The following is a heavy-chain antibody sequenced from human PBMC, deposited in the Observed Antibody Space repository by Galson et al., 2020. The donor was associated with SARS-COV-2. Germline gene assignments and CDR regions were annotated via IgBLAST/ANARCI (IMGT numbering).Heavy chain of an antibody. CDR3: AKDGVYYYDSSAPI. CDR2: IRYDGSNK. J-gene: IGHJ3*02. V-gene: IGHV3-30*02. D-gene: IGHD3-22*01. Sequence: GGSLRLSCVASGFTFSSYGMHWVRQAPGKGLERVAFIRYDGSNKYYADSVKGRFTISRDNSKNTLYLQMNSLRAEDTAVYYCAKDGVYYYDSSAPIWGQGTMVTVSS. CDR1: GFTFSSYG.